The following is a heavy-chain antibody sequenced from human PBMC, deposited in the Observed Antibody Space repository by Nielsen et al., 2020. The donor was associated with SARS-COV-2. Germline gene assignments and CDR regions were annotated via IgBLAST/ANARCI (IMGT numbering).Heavy chain of an antibody. D-gene: IGHD6-13*01. Sequence: GESLKISCAASGFTFRNYGMHWVRQAPGKGLEWVAVMSSDGSKKFYADSVKGRFTISRDNSKNTLYLQMNSLRTDDTAVYYCARDKLIAAPVYCFDPWGQGTLVTVSS. V-gene: IGHV3-30*03. CDR1: GFTFRNYG. CDR2: MSSDGSKK. J-gene: IGHJ5*02. CDR3: ARDKLIAAPVYCFDP.